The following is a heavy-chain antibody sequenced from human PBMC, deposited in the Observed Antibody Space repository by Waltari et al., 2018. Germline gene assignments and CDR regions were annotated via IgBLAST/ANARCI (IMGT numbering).Heavy chain of an antibody. D-gene: IGHD1-26*01. J-gene: IGHJ4*02. Sequence: EVQLVESGGGLVQPGGSLRLSCAASGFTFSSYEMNWVRQAPGKGLEWVSYISSSGSTIYYADSVKGRFTISRDNAKNSLYLQMNSLRAEDTAVYYCAGGHGEWELLQFGYWGQGTLVTVSS. CDR1: GFTFSSYE. CDR2: ISSSGSTI. CDR3: AGGHGEWELLQFGY. V-gene: IGHV3-48*03.